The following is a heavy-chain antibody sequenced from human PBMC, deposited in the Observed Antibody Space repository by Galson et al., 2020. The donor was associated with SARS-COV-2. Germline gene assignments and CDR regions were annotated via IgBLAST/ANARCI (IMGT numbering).Heavy chain of an antibody. V-gene: IGHV1-2*06. CDR2: INPNSGGT. J-gene: IGHJ3*02. CDR3: MTDYDILTGYDAFDI. D-gene: IGHD3-9*01. Sequence: ASVKVSCKASGYTFTGYYMHWVRQAPGQGLEWMGRINPNSGGTNYAQKFPGRVTMTRDTSISTAYMELSRLRSDDTAVYYCMTDYDILTGYDAFDIWGQGTMVTVSS. CDR1: GYTFTGYY.